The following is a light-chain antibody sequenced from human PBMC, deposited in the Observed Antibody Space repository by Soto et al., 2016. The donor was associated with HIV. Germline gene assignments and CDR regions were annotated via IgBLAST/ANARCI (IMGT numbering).Light chain of an antibody. V-gene: IGLV3-1*01. J-gene: IGLJ1*01. CDR2: RDT. Sequence: SYEPTQPPSVSVSPGQTASITCSGRNLGNTYASWYQQKPGQSPLMVIYRDTKRPSGIPERFSGSNSGNTATLTISGTQAMDEADYFCQAWDSTTNLYVFGTGTKVTVL. CDR1: NLGNTY. CDR3: QAWDSTTNLYV.